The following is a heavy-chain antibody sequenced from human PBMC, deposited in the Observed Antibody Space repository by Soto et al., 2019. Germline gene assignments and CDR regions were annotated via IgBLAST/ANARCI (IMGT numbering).Heavy chain of an antibody. CDR1: GFTFSSYA. Sequence: GGSLRLSCAASGFTFSSYAMHWVRQAPGKGLEWVAVISYDGSNKYYADSVKGRFTISRDNSKNTLYLQMNSLRAEDTAVYYCARGLGAVAGPYNWFDPWGQGTLVTVSS. V-gene: IGHV3-30-3*01. CDR3: ARGLGAVAGPYNWFDP. D-gene: IGHD6-19*01. CDR2: ISYDGSNK. J-gene: IGHJ5*02.